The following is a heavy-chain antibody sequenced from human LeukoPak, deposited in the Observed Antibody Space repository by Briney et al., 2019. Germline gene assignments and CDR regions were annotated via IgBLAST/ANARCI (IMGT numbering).Heavy chain of an antibody. J-gene: IGHJ3*02. V-gene: IGHV3-21*06. D-gene: IGHD2/OR15-2a*01. CDR3: ARVGTTDAFDI. CDR1: GFTFSSYS. CDR2: ISSSSSYI. Sequence: GGSLRLSCAASGFTFSSYSMNWVRQAPGKGLEWVSSISSSSSYIYYADSVKGRFTISRDNAKNSLYLQMNSLRAEDTAVYYCARVGTTDAFDIWGQGTMVTVSS.